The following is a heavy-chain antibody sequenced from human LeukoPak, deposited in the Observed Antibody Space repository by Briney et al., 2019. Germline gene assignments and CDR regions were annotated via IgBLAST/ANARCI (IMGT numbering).Heavy chain of an antibody. V-gene: IGHV3-53*01. CDR1: GFTVSSNY. CDR2: IYSGGGT. CDR3: ARGPYYYDSSGYYGGAFDM. D-gene: IGHD3-22*01. J-gene: IGHJ3*02. Sequence: PGGSLRLSCTASGFTVSSNYVSWVRQAPGKGLQWVSVIYSGGGTYYADSVRGRFTISRDNSQNTLYLQMNSLRAEDTAVYYCARGPYYYDSSGYYGGAFDMWGQGTMVTVSS.